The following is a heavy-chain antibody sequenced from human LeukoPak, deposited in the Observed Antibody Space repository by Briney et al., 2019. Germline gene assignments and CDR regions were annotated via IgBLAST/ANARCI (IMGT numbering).Heavy chain of an antibody. CDR3: ARNTAGGYYYMDV. V-gene: IGHV4-61*02. CDR1: GGSISSTNYY. D-gene: IGHD2-21*02. J-gene: IGHJ6*03. Sequence: PSETLSLTCTVSGGSISSTNYYWSWVRQPAGKGLEWIGRIYASGSTNYNPSLKSRVTISVNTSNNQFSLKLSSMTAADTAVYYCARNTAGGYYYMDVWGQGTTVTVSS. CDR2: IYASGST.